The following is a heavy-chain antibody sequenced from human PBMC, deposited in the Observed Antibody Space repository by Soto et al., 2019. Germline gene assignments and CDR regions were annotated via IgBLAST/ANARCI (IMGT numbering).Heavy chain of an antibody. CDR1: GGTFTTYD. CDR2: IIPLFEAT. D-gene: IGHD6-19*01. J-gene: IGHJ4*02. Sequence: QVQLVQSGAEVRKPGSSVKVSCKASGGTFTTYDISWVRQAPGQGLEWMGGIIPLFEATKYAQKFQGRVTITADKSTGTAYMELSSLRSEDTAMYYCAIDRSSSWYNGTFYFDSWGQGTLVTVSS. CDR3: AIDRSSSWYNGTFYFDS. V-gene: IGHV1-69*06.